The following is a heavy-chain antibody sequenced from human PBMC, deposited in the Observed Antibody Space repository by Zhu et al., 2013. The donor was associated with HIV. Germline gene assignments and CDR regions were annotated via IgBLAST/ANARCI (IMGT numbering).Heavy chain of an antibody. J-gene: IGHJ6*02. CDR3: ARDRGVMASDYYYGMDV. V-gene: IGHV4-31*03. D-gene: IGHD3-10*01. CDR1: GGSISSGGYY. CDR2: IYHSGST. Sequence: QVQLQESGPGLVKPSQTLSLTCTVSGGSISSGGYYWSWIRQHPGKGLEWIGYIYHSGSTYYNPSLKSRVTISVDTSKNQFSLKLSSVTAADTAVYYCARDRGVMASDYYYGMDVWGQGTPVTVSS.